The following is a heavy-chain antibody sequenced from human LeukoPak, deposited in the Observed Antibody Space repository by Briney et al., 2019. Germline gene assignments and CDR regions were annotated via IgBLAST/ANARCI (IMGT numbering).Heavy chain of an antibody. CDR3: AREAVGATGIDY. CDR2: INPNSGGT. CDR1: GYTFTGYY. Sequence: ASVKVSCKASGYTFTGYYMHWVRQAPGQGLEWMGWINPNSGGTNYAQKFQGRVTMTRDTSISTACMELSRLRSDDTAVYYCAREAVGATGIDYWGQGTLVTVSS. V-gene: IGHV1-2*02. D-gene: IGHD1-26*01. J-gene: IGHJ4*02.